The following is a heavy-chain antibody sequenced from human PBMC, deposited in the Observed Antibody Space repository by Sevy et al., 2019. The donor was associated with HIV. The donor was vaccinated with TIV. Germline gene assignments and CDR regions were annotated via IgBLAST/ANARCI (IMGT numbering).Heavy chain of an antibody. CDR3: ANDYSTGWYGYYYGMDV. CDR2: IHYKGSDK. CDR1: GFIFSSFG. Sequence: GGSLRLSCAASGFIFSSFGMHWVHQAPGKGLEWVAFIHYKGSDKYYADAVKGRYTISRDNSKNTVYLQMSSLRAEDTAVYYCANDYSTGWYGYYYGMDVRGQGTTVTVSS. J-gene: IGHJ6*02. V-gene: IGHV3-30*02. D-gene: IGHD6-19*01.